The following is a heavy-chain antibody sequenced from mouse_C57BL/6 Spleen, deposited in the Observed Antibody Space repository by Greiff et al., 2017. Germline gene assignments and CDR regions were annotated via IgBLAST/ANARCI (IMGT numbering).Heavy chain of an antibody. J-gene: IGHJ3*01. CDR3: ASSGVVGDWFAY. CDR2: IYPNSGGT. V-gene: IGHV1-72*01. Sequence: QVQLQQPGAELVKPGASVKLSCKASGYTFTSYWMHWVKQRPGRGLEWIGRIYPNSGGTKYNEKFKSKATLTVDKPSSTAYMQLSSLTSEDSAVYYCASSGVVGDWFAYWGPGTLVTVAA. CDR1: GYTFTSYW. D-gene: IGHD1-1*01.